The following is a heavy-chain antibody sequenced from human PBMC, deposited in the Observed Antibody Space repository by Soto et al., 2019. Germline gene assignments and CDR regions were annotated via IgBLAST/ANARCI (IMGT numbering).Heavy chain of an antibody. CDR3: ARLRYYYDSSGYYQFVY. CDR2: IYYSGST. Sequence: PSETLSLTCTVSGGSISSSSYYWGWIRQPPGKGLEWIGSIYYSGSTYYNPSLKSRVTISVDTSKNQFSLKLSSVTAADTAVYYCARLRYYYDSSGYYQFVYWGQGTLVTVSS. D-gene: IGHD3-22*01. J-gene: IGHJ4*02. V-gene: IGHV4-39*01. CDR1: GGSISSSSYY.